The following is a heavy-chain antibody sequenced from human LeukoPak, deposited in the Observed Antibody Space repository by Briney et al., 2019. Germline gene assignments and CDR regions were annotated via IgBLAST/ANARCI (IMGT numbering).Heavy chain of an antibody. CDR2: INPNSGGT. J-gene: IGHJ4*02. CDR1: GYTFTGYY. Sequence: ASVKVSCKASGYTFTGYYMHWVRQAPGQGLEWMGWINPNSGGTNYAQKFQGRATMTRDTSISTAYMELSRLRSDDTAVYYCAREDGEDGYKVDYWGQGTLVTVSS. V-gene: IGHV1-2*02. CDR3: AREDGEDGYKVDY. D-gene: IGHD5-24*01.